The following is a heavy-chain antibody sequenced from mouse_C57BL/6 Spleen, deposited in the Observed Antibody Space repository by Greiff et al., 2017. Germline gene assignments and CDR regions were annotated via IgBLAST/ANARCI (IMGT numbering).Heavy chain of an antibody. CDR3: ARGDYYDYDGFAY. CDR2: ISSGSSTI. J-gene: IGHJ3*01. Sequence: EVMLVESGGGLVKPGGSLKLSCAASGFTFSDYGMHWVRQSPEKGLEWVAYISSGSSTIYYADTVKGRFTISRDNANNTLFLQMTRLRSEDTAMYYCARGDYYDYDGFAYWGQGTLVTVSA. CDR1: GFTFSDYG. D-gene: IGHD2-4*01. V-gene: IGHV5-17*01.